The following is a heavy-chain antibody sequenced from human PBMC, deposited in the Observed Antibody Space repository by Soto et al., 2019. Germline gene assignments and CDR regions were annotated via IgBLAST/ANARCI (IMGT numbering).Heavy chain of an antibody. Sequence: GESLKISRKGSGYSFTSYWIGWVRQMPERGLEWMGIIYPGDSDTRYSPSFQGQVTISADKSISTAYLQWSSLKASDTAMYYCARFTVATTRGYYYGMDVWGQGTTVTVSS. CDR3: ARFTVATTRGYYYGMDV. V-gene: IGHV5-51*01. CDR2: IYPGDSDT. CDR1: GYSFTSYW. J-gene: IGHJ6*02. D-gene: IGHD5-12*01.